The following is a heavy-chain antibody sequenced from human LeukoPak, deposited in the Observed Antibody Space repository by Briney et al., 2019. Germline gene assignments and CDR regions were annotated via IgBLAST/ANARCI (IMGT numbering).Heavy chain of an antibody. V-gene: IGHV4-39*01. D-gene: IGHD2-2*01. CDR3: ARLLVVEGFDF. J-gene: IGHJ4*02. CDR2: VYYSGST. CDR1: GGSISSSSYY. Sequence: SETLSLTCTVSGGSISSSSYYWGWIRQPPGKGLEWIGSVYYSGSTYYNPSLKSRITISIDTSKNQFSLKVSSVTATDTAVYYCARLLVVEGFDFWGQGTLVTVSS.